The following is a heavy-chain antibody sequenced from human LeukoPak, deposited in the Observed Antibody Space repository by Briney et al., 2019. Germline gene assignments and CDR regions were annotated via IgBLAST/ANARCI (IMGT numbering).Heavy chain of an antibody. J-gene: IGHJ5*02. Sequence: GASVKVSCKASGFTFTSSAMQWVRQARGQRLEWIGWIVVGSGNTNYAQKFQERVTITRDMSTSTAYMELSSLRSEDTAVYYCARGYRVVVENWFDPWGQGTLVTVSS. D-gene: IGHD2-2*01. CDR2: IVVGSGNT. CDR1: GFTFTSSA. CDR3: ARGYRVVVENWFDP. V-gene: IGHV1-58*02.